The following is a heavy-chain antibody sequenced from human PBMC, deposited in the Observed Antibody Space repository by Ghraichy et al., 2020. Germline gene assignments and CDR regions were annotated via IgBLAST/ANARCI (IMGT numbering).Heavy chain of an antibody. J-gene: IGHJ4*02. CDR2: INHSGGT. Sequence: SQTLSLTCAVYGGSFSGYYWNWIRQPPGKGLEWIGEINHSGGTNYNPSLKSRVTITVDTSKNQFSLKLSSVTAADTAVYYCDLWGYCSGGSCFRDYWGQGTLVIVSS. D-gene: IGHD2-15*01. CDR3: DLWGYCSGGSCFRDY. V-gene: IGHV4-34*01. CDR1: GGSFSGYY.